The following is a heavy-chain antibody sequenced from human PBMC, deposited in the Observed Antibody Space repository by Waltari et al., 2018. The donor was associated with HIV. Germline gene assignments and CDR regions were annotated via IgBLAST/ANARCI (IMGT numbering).Heavy chain of an antibody. CDR3: ARKYSSSWYDSDY. J-gene: IGHJ4*02. Sequence: QLQLQESGPGLVMPSETLSLICTVSGGSFSSSSYYWGWIRQPPGKGLERIWSIYYSGSTYNIPTCKSRVTISGDTAKNQYSLKVSSGNAADTAVYDCARKYSSSWYDSDYRGQGTLATVSS. CDR1: GGSFSSSSYY. CDR2: IYYSGST. V-gene: IGHV4-39*01. D-gene: IGHD6-13*01.